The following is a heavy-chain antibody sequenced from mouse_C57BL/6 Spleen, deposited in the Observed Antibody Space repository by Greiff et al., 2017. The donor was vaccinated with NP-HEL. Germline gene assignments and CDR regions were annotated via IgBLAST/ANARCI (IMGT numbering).Heavy chain of an antibody. CDR1: GYTFTSYW. V-gene: IGHV1-55*01. D-gene: IGHD1-1*01. CDR2: IYPGSGST. J-gene: IGHJ3*01. CDR3: ANYYGSSPPAFAY. Sequence: VQLQQPGAELVKPGASVKMSCKASGYTFTSYWITWVKQRPGQGLEWIGDIYPGSGSTNYNEKFKSKATLTVDTSSSTAYMQLSSLTSEDSAVYYCANYYGSSPPAFAYWGQGTLVTVSA.